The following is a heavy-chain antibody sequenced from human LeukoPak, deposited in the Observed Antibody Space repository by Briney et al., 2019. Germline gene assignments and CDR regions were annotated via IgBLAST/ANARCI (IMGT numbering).Heavy chain of an antibody. CDR3: ARGVRVCGGDCYPPIHQFDY. V-gene: IGHV4-31*03. CDR1: GGCISSGGYY. CDR2: IYCSGST. J-gene: IGHJ4*02. Sequence: PSETLCLTCTVSGGCISSGGYYWSWIRQHPGKGLEWIGYIYCSGSTYYNPSLKSRVTISVDTSKNQFSLKLSSVTAADTAVYYCARGVRVCGGDCYPPIHQFDYWGQGTLVTVSS. D-gene: IGHD2-21*01.